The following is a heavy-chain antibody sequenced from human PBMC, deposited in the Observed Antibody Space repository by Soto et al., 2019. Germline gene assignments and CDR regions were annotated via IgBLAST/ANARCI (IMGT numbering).Heavy chain of an antibody. Sequence: PGGSLRLSCAASGFTFSSYGMHWVRQAPGKGLEWVAVISYDGSNKYYADSVKGRFTISRDNSKNTLYLQMNSLRAEDTAVYYCAKGPGSSSSFLYYYYYGMDVWGQGTTVTVSS. V-gene: IGHV3-30*18. CDR1: GFTFSSYG. CDR3: AKGPGSSSSFLYYYYYGMDV. D-gene: IGHD6-6*01. J-gene: IGHJ6*02. CDR2: ISYDGSNK.